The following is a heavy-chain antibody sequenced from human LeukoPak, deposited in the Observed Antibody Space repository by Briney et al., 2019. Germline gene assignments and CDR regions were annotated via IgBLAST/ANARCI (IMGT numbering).Heavy chain of an antibody. Sequence: SETLSLTCTVSGASISNTYYWSWIRHLPGKGLEWIGNLYNIGSITYKPSLRSRVTMSVDMSKNQFSVRLTSVTAADTAVYFCATNSTGSAFDYWGQGILVTVSS. D-gene: IGHD2/OR15-2a*01. J-gene: IGHJ4*02. CDR2: LYNIGSI. CDR1: GASISNTYY. V-gene: IGHV4-59*08. CDR3: ATNSTGSAFDY.